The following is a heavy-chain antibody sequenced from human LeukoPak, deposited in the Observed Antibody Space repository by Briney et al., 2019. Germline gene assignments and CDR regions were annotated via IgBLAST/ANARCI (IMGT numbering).Heavy chain of an antibody. V-gene: IGHV3-48*03. D-gene: IGHD6-13*01. CDR1: GFTFSSFV. Sequence: GGSLRLSCAASGFTFSSFVMNWVRQAPGKGLEWVSYITSSGSARYYADSVKGRFTISRDNAKNSLYLQMNSLRAEDTAVYYCARGGCAAAGCGMDVWGQGTTVTVSS. J-gene: IGHJ6*02. CDR2: ITSSGSAR. CDR3: ARGGCAAAGCGMDV.